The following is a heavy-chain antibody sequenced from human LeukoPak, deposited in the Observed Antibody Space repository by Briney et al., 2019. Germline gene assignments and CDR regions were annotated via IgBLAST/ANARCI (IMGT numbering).Heavy chain of an antibody. CDR3: AKACGSYSNAFDI. Sequence: GGSLRLSCAASGFTFSSYAMSWVRQAPGKGLEWVSAISGSGGSTYYAASVKGRFTISRDNSKNTLYLQMNSLRAEDTAVYYCAKACGSYSNAFDIWGQGTMVTVSS. J-gene: IGHJ3*02. V-gene: IGHV3-23*01. CDR1: GFTFSSYA. D-gene: IGHD1-26*01. CDR2: ISGSGGST.